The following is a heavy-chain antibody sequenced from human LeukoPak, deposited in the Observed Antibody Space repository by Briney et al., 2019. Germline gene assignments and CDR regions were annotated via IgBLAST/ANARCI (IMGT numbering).Heavy chain of an antibody. J-gene: IGHJ4*02. CDR1: GFTFSGSA. D-gene: IGHD6-13*01. Sequence: GGSLRLSCAASGFTFSGSAMHWVRQASGKGLEWVGRIRSKANNYATAYAESVKGRFTISRDDSKNTAYLQMNSLKTEDTAIYYCTSYIYFSGWYGRGQGTLVTVSS. CDR3: TSYIYFSGWYG. CDR2: IRSKANNYAT. V-gene: IGHV3-73*01.